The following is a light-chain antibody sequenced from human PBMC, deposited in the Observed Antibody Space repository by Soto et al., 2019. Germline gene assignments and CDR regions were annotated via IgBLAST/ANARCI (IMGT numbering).Light chain of an antibody. J-gene: IGKJ1*01. CDR2: DAS. Sequence: DIQMTQSPSTLSASVGDRVTITCRASQSISSWLAWYPQKPGKAPKLLIYDASSLESGVPSRFSGSGSGTDFTLTISSLQPDDFATYYCQQYNSYGTFGQGTKVEIK. V-gene: IGKV1-5*01. CDR3: QQYNSYGT. CDR1: QSISSW.